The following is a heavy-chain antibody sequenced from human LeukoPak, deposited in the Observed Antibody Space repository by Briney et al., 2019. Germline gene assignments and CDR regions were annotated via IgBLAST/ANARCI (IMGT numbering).Heavy chain of an antibody. V-gene: IGHV3-74*01. CDR3: ARDCGGDCYPGSRSGFDY. CDR2: INSDGSSI. CDR1: GFTFSSYW. Sequence: GGSLRLSCAASGFTFSSYWMHWVRQAPGKGLVWVSRINSDGSSISYADSVKGRFTISRDNAKNTLYLQMNSLRAEDTAVYYCARDCGGDCYPGSRSGFDYWGQGTLVTVSS. D-gene: IGHD2-21*01. J-gene: IGHJ4*02.